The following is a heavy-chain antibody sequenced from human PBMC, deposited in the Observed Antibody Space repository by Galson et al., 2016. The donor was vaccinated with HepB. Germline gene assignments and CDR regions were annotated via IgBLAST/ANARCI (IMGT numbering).Heavy chain of an antibody. D-gene: IGHD3-3*01. CDR1: GFTFSSYA. CDR3: ARPIFGVVIFSYYFDY. Sequence: SLRLSCAASGFTFSSYAMHWVRQAPGKGLEWVAVISSDGSNKYYADSVKGRFTISRDNSKNTLYPHMNSLRAEDTAVYYCARPIFGVVIFSYYFDYWGQGTLVTVSS. CDR2: ISSDGSNK. J-gene: IGHJ4*02. V-gene: IGHV3-30*04.